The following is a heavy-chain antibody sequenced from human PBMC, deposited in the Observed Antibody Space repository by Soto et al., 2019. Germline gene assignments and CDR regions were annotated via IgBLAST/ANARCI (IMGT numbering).Heavy chain of an antibody. J-gene: IGHJ4*02. CDR1: GYTFTGNY. CDR3: ARGYCNSIGCSHYFDY. CDR2: INPTTGDT. D-gene: IGHD2-2*01. Sequence: ASVKVSCKASGYTFTGNYMHWVRQAPGQGLEWMALINPTTGDTKYAQKFQGRVTMTWDTAISTAYVELSRLRSDGTAIYFCARGYCNSIGCSHYFDYWGQGTMVTVSS. V-gene: IGHV1-2*02.